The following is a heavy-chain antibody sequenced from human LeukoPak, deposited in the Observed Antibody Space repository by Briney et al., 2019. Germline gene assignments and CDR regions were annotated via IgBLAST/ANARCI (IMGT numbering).Heavy chain of an antibody. CDR2: IIPIFGTA. CDR1: GGTFSSYA. J-gene: IGHJ4*02. D-gene: IGHD3-10*01. V-gene: IGHV1-69*06. Sequence: GASVKVSCKASGGTFSSYAISWVRQAPGQGLEWMGGIIPIFGTANYAQKFQGRVTITADKSTSTAYMELSSLRSEDTAVYYCARDGRIMVRGVIITHYFDYWGQGTLVTVSS. CDR3: ARDGRIMVRGVIITHYFDY.